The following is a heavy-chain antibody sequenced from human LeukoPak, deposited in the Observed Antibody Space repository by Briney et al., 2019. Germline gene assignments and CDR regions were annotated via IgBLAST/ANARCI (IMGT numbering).Heavy chain of an antibody. CDR2: INHSGST. V-gene: IGHV4-34*01. D-gene: IGHD6-13*01. Sequence: SETLSLTCAVSGASISTYYWSWIRQPPGKGLEWIGEINHSGSTNYNPSLKSRVTISVDTSKNQFSLKLSSVTAADTAVYYCARDFGAGSSSWYTTNNWFDPWGQGTLVTVSS. CDR3: ARDFGAGSSSWYTTNNWFDP. CDR1: GASISTYY. J-gene: IGHJ5*02.